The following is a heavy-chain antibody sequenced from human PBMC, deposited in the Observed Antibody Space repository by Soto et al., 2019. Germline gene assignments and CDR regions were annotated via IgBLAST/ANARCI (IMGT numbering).Heavy chain of an antibody. CDR1: GFTVSSYA. CDR2: ISYDGSNK. Sequence: GGSLRLSCAASGFTVSSYAMHWVRQAPGKGLEWVAVISYDGSNKYYADSVKGRFTISRDNSKNTLYLQMNSLRAEDTAVYYCERDTGEGATSSSYYYYGMDVWGQGTTVTVSS. D-gene: IGHD1-26*01. CDR3: ERDTGEGATSSSYYYYGMDV. V-gene: IGHV3-30-3*01. J-gene: IGHJ6*02.